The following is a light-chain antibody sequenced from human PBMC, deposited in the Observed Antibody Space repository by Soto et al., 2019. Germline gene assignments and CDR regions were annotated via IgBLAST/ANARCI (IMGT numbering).Light chain of an antibody. CDR3: QQRTYWPPYT. J-gene: IGKJ2*01. CDR1: QSVSSY. Sequence: EIVLTQSPATLSLSPGERATLSCRASQSVSSYLAWYQHKPGQVPRVLIYDASNRATGIPARFSGSGSGTDFTLTISSLEPEDFAIYYCQQRTYWPPYTFGQGTKLEIK. CDR2: DAS. V-gene: IGKV3-11*01.